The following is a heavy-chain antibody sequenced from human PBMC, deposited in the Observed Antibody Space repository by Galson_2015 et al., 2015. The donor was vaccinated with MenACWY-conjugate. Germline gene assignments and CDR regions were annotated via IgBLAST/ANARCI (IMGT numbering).Heavy chain of an antibody. CDR2: IDWSDDK. J-gene: IGHJ4*02. CDR3: ARISRPLYDATRFFFDF. D-gene: IGHD2-15*01. CDR1: GFSLSTSGMS. Sequence: PALVKPTQTVALTCTFSGFSLSTSGMSVSWIRQPPGKPLEWLALIDWSDDKYYTTSLKTRLTISKDTSKNEVVLTLANVDPVDTATYYCARISRPLYDATRFFFDFWGQGALIIVSS. V-gene: IGHV2-70*13.